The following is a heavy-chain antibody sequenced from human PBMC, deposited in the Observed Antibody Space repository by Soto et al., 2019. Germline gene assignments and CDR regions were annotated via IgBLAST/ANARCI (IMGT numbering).Heavy chain of an antibody. CDR2: ISSSSSYI. J-gene: IGHJ4*02. CDR1: GFTFSSYS. V-gene: IGHV3-21*01. CDR3: AREGPYGSGSYYNPLDY. D-gene: IGHD3-10*01. Sequence: PGGSLRLSCAASGFTFSSYSMNWVRQAPGKGLEWVSSISSSSSYIYYADSVKGRFTISRDNAKNSLYLQMNSLRAEDPVVYYCAREGPYGSGSYYNPLDYWGQGTQVTVSS.